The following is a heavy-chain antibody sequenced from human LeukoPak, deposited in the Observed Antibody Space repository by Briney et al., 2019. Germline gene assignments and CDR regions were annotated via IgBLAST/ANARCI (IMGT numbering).Heavy chain of an antibody. CDR2: ISGTGGTT. CDR1: GFTLDYYG. D-gene: IGHD2-8*02. V-gene: IGHV3-23*01. Sequence: PGGTLRLSCAASGFTLDYYGMSWVRQAPGKGLEWVSTISGTGGTTYYADSVKGRFTISRDNSKSSLYLQLNSLRAEDTATYYCAKGQPPYCTSDTCHRFDWFDPWGQGTLVTVSS. CDR3: AKGQPPYCTSDTCHRFDWFDP. J-gene: IGHJ5*02.